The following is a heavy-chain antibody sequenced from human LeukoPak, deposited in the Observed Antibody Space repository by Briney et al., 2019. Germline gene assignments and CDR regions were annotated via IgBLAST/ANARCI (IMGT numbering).Heavy chain of an antibody. CDR3: ATHLGGYCSGGSCYRSYGMDV. CDR1: GFIVSNNY. CDR2: IYSGGST. V-gene: IGHV3-53*01. D-gene: IGHD2-15*01. Sequence: GGSLRLSCAPSGFIVSNNYMTWVRQAPGKGLEWVSVIYSGGSTYYADSVKGRFTISRDNSKNTLYLQMNSLRAEDTAVYYCATHLGGYCSGGSCYRSYGMDVWGQGTTVTVSS. J-gene: IGHJ6*02.